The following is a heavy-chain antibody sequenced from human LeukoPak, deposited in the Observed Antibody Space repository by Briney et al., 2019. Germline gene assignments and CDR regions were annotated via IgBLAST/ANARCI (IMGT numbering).Heavy chain of an antibody. V-gene: IGHV1-2*02. CDR3: ARSLVN. Sequence: GASVKVSCTTSGYNFTGNDMHWVRQAPGQGLEWMGWINSNSGGTKYAQKFQGRITITRDTSIRTGYMELSSLRSDDTAVYYCARSLVNWGRGTLVTVSS. D-gene: IGHD6-6*01. CDR1: GYNFTGND. CDR2: INSNSGGT. J-gene: IGHJ4*02.